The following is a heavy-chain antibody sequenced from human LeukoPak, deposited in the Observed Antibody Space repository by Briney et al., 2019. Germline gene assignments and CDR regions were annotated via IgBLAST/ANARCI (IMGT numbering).Heavy chain of an antibody. J-gene: IGHJ4*02. CDR1: GFTFSSYW. Sequence: PGGSLRLSCAAYGFTFSSYWMSWVRQAPGKGLEWVANIKQDGSGKYYVDSVKGRFIISRDDAKNSLYLQMNTLRAEDTAVYYCVRGKGRGAAGSYSFDYWGQGTLVTVSS. CDR2: IKQDGSGK. CDR3: VRGKGRGAAGSYSFDY. D-gene: IGHD3-10*01. V-gene: IGHV3-7*01.